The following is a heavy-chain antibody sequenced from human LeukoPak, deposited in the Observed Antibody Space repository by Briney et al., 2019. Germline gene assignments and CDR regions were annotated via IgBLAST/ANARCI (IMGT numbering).Heavy chain of an antibody. D-gene: IGHD1-26*01. CDR1: RFTFPNYA. J-gene: IGHJ4*02. CDR2: ISGYGAST. CDR3: ATSKYSGSY. V-gene: IGHV3-23*01. Sequence: GGSLRLSCAASRFTFPNYAMSWVRQAPGKGLQWVSYISGYGASTFYADSVKGRFTISRDNSKNTLNLQMNSLRAEDTAVYYCATSKYSGSYWGQGTLVTVSS.